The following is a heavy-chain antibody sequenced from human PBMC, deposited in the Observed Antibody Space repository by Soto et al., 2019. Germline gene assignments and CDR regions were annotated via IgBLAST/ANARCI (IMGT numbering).Heavy chain of an antibody. J-gene: IGHJ3*01. V-gene: IGHV3-23*01. D-gene: IGHD2-21*02. CDR3: AKALGLYCGGDGFDAFDV. CDR1: GLTFNSYA. Sequence: EVQLLESGGGLVQPGGSLRLSCAASGLTFNSYAMTWVRQAPGRGLEWVSGVDGSGFTSYHADSVKGRFTISRDNSKNALYLQMNRLRAEDTAVYYCAKALGLYCGGDGFDAFDVWGQGAMVSVSS. CDR2: VDGSGFTS.